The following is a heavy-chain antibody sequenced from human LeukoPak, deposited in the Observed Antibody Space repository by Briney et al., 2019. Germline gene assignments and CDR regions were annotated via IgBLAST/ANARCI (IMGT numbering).Heavy chain of an antibody. Sequence: PSETLSLTCTVSGGSISSGGYYWSWIRQHPGKGLEWIGYIYYSGSTYYNPSLKSRVTISVDTSKNQFSLKLSSVTAADTAVYYCARDGPLQHFDYWGQGTLVTVSS. V-gene: IGHV4-31*03. CDR3: ARDGPLQHFDY. CDR1: GGSISSGGYY. J-gene: IGHJ4*02. D-gene: IGHD4-11*01. CDR2: IYYSGST.